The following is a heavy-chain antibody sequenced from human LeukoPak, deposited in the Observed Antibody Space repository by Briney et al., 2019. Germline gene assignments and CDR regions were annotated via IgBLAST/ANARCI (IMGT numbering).Heavy chain of an antibody. V-gene: IGHV4-59*08. CDR1: GVSISSYY. Sequence: SETLSLTCTVSGVSISSYYWSWIRQSPGKGLEWIGYIFYSGNTIYNPSLRSRVTISADTSKNHFSLRLRSVTAADTAVYYCARLAAISGSDYPDDWGQGTLVTVSS. CDR2: IFYSGNT. D-gene: IGHD1-26*01. CDR3: ARLAAISGSDYPDD. J-gene: IGHJ4*02.